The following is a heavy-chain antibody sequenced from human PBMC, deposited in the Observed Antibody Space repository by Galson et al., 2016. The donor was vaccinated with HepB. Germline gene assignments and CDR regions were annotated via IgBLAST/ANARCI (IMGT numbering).Heavy chain of an antibody. D-gene: IGHD2-21*02. CDR1: GFTFRGYA. Sequence: SLRLSCAASGFTFRGYAMHWVRQAPGKGLEWVAVISYDGSNKYYADSVKGRFTISRDNSKNTLYLQMNSLRTEDTAVYYCARDANLAYCRGDCYWFDYWSPGTLVTVSS. J-gene: IGHJ4*02. CDR3: ARDANLAYCRGDCYWFDY. V-gene: IGHV3-30-3*01. CDR2: ISYDGSNK.